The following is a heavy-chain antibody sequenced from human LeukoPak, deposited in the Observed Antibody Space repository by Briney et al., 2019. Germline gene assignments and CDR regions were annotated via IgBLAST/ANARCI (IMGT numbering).Heavy chain of an antibody. CDR2: TYHSGST. CDR3: ARGYLPASSPRFHS. D-gene: IGHD2-2*01. J-gene: IGHJ5*01. Sequence: PSETLSLTCTVSGASISSGGYFWSWIRQHPGKGLEWIGDTYHSGSTQYNPSLKSRLSISVDTSKNQFSLNLTSVTAADTAVYYCARGYLPASSPRFHSWGQGNLVTVSS. V-gene: IGHV4-31*03. CDR1: GASISSGGYF.